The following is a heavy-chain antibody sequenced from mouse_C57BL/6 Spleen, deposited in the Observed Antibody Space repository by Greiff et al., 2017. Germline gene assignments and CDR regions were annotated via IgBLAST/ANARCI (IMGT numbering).Heavy chain of an antibody. V-gene: IGHV1-5*01. J-gene: IGHJ4*01. CDR3: TGGSYSNSIGYYPMDY. D-gene: IGHD2-5*01. Sequence: EVQLQQSGTVLARPGASVKMSCKTSGYTFTSYWMHWVKQRPGQGLEWIGAIYPGNSDTSYNQKFQGKAKLTAVTSASTAYMALSSLTNEDSAVYYSTGGSYSNSIGYYPMDYWGQGTSVTVSS. CDR2: IYPGNSDT. CDR1: GYTFTSYW.